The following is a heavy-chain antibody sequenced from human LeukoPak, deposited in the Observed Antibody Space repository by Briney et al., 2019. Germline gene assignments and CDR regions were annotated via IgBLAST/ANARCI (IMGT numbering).Heavy chain of an antibody. D-gene: IGHD3-22*01. CDR3: AKDQHYDSNSLDV. CDR1: GFTFSNAW. CDR2: ISYDGSNE. V-gene: IGHV3-30*18. Sequence: PGGSLRLSCAASGFTFSNAWMSWVRQAPGKGLEWVAIISYDGSNEAYADSVKGRFSISRDNSKNTLYLQMNSLRPEDTAVYYCAKDQHYDSNSLDVWGPGTTVTVSS. J-gene: IGHJ6*02.